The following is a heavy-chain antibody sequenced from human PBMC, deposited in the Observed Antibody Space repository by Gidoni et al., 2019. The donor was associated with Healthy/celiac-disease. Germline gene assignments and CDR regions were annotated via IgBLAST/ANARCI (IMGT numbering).Heavy chain of an antibody. CDR3: TRGDYSSGWPLAH. CDR1: GGSISSGDYY. V-gene: IGHV4-30-4*01. J-gene: IGHJ4*02. D-gene: IGHD6-19*01. Sequence: QVQLQESGPGLVKPSQTLSLTCTVSGGSISSGDYYWSWIRQPPGKGLEWIGYIYYSGRTYYNPSLKSRVTISVDTSKNQFSLKLSSVTAADTAVYYCTRGDYSSGWPLAHWGQGTLVTVSS. CDR2: IYYSGRT.